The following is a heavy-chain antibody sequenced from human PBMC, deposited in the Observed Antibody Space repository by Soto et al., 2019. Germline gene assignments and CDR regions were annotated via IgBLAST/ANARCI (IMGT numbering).Heavy chain of an antibody. D-gene: IGHD3-3*01. CDR2: IIPILGIA. J-gene: IGHJ6*04. Sequence: QVQLVQSGAEVKKPGSSVKVSCKASGGTFSSYTISWVRQAPGQELEWMGRIIPILGIANYAQKFQGRVTITADKSTSTAYMELSSLRSEDTAVYYCARDLIVTGPYDSSVWGKGTTVTVSS. CDR3: ARDLIVTGPYDSSV. CDR1: GGTFSSYT. V-gene: IGHV1-69*08.